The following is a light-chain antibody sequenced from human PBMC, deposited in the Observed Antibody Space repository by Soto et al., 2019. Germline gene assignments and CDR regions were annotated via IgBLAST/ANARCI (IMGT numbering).Light chain of an antibody. CDR1: QSVSSN. CDR3: QQYNNWPRT. CDR2: GAS. Sequence: EIVMTQSPATLSVSPGERDTLSCRASQSVSSNLAWYQQKPGQAPRLLIYGASTKATGIPARFSGSGSGTEFTLTINSLQSEDFAVYYCQQYNNWPRTFGQGTKLEIK. V-gene: IGKV3-15*01. J-gene: IGKJ2*01.